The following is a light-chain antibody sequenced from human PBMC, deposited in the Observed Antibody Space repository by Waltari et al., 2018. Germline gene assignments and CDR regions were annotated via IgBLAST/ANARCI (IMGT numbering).Light chain of an antibody. CDR2: DVY. CDR1: SSDVGGYDY. Sequence: QSALTQPASVSGSPGQSITISCTGTSSDVGGYDYVSWLQQHPGKAPKLIIYDVYYRPSGVSNRFSCSKACNTASLTISGLQAEDEAEYYCISYTRKSPTYVFGTGTKVTVV. J-gene: IGLJ1*01. CDR3: ISYTRKSPTYV. V-gene: IGLV2-14*03.